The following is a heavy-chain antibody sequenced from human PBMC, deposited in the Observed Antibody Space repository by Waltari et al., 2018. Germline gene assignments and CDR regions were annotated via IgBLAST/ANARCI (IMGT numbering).Heavy chain of an antibody. D-gene: IGHD1-7*01. Sequence: EVQLVESGGGLVKPGGSLRLSCAASGFTFSSYSTNGVRQASGKGREWVSSNSSRSSYIYYADSVKGRFTISRDNAKNALYLKMNSLRAEDTAVYYCAGGTSDWGQGTLVTVSS. CDR1: GFTFSSYS. CDR2: NSSRSSYI. CDR3: AGGTSD. J-gene: IGHJ4*02. V-gene: IGHV3-21*01.